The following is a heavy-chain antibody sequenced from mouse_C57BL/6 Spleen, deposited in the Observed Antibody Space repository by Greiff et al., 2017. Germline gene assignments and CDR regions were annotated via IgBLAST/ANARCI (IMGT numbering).Heavy chain of an antibody. CDR2: ISSGSSTI. CDR3: ARPGVTTRAWFAY. D-gene: IGHD2-2*01. CDR1: GFTFSDYG. V-gene: IGHV5-17*01. J-gene: IGHJ3*01. Sequence: EVKLVESGGGLVKPGGSLKLSCAASGFTFSDYGMHWVRQAPEKGLEWVAYISSGSSTIYYADTVKGRFTISRDNAKNTLFLQMTSLRSEDTAMYYCARPGVTTRAWFAYWGQGTLVTVSA.